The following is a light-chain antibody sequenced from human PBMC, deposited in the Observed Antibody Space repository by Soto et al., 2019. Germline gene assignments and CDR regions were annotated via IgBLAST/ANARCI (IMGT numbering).Light chain of an antibody. CDR3: QQYNSYRT. CDR2: KAS. J-gene: IGKJ1*01. Sequence: DIRMTQSPSTLSASVGDRVARTCRASQSISSWLAWYQQKPGKAPKLLIYKASSLESGVPSRFSGSGSGKEFTLTISSLQPDDFATYYCQQYNSYRTFGQGTKVDIK. CDR1: QSISSW. V-gene: IGKV1-5*03.